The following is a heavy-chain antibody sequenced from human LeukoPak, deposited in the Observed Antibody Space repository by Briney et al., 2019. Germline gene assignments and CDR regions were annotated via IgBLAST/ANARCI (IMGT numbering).Heavy chain of an antibody. CDR1: GGSISSGGYY. J-gene: IGHJ4*02. Sequence: PSQTLSLTCTVSGGSISSGGYYWSWLRQHPGKGLEWIGYIYYSGSTYYNPSLKSRVTISVDTSKNQFSLKLSSVTAADTAVYYCARSVADEPLFDYWGQGTLVTVSS. D-gene: IGHD6-19*01. CDR2: IYYSGST. CDR3: ARSVADEPLFDY. V-gene: IGHV4-31*03.